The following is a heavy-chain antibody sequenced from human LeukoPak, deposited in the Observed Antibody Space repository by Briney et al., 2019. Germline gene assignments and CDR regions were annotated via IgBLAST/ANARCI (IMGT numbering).Heavy chain of an antibody. CDR1: GFSFSSYG. CDR2: ISSSDSTI. CDR3: ARDYGGSSPFDY. D-gene: IGHD4-23*01. Sequence: PGRSLRLSCAASGFSFSSYGMHWVRQPPGKGLEWVSYISSSDSTIYYADSVKGRFTISRDNAKNSLYLQMNSLRAEDTAVYYCARDYGGSSPFDYWGQGTLVTVSS. V-gene: IGHV3-48*03. J-gene: IGHJ4*02.